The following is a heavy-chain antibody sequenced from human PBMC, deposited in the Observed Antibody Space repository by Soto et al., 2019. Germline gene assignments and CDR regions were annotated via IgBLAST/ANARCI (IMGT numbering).Heavy chain of an antibody. Sequence: QVQLVQSGAEVKKPGASVKVSCKASGYTFTGYYMHWVRQAPGQGLEWMGWINPNSGGTNYAQKFRGRVTMTRDTSISTAYMELSRLRSDDTAVYYCARDIGCSSTSCYTDGGLVADWGQGTLVTVSS. CDR3: ARDIGCSSTSCYTDGGLVAD. D-gene: IGHD2-2*02. J-gene: IGHJ4*02. CDR1: GYTFTGYY. V-gene: IGHV1-2*02. CDR2: INPNSGGT.